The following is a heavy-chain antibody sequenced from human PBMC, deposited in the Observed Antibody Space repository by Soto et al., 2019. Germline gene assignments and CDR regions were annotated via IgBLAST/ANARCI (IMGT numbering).Heavy chain of an antibody. D-gene: IGHD5-18*01. Sequence: PGGSLRLSCAASGFTFSSFAVNWVRQAPGKGLEWVSGISGSGSSTYYADSVKGRFSISRDNSKNTLYLQMNSLRAEDTAIYTCEKDPDVIIHPSIRAGGMAACGHGTTVTV. J-gene: IGHJ6*02. V-gene: IGHV3-23*01. CDR1: GFTFSSFA. CDR2: ISGSGSST. CDR3: EKDPDVIIHPSIRAGGMAA.